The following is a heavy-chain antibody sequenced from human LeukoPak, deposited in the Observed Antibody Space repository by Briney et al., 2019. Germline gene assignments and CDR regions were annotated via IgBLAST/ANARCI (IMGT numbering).Heavy chain of an antibody. V-gene: IGHV3-74*01. D-gene: IGHD6-13*01. CDR3: ASYSSSWVPYYFDY. CDR1: GFTFSSYW. Sequence: GGSLRLSCAASGFTFSSYWMRWVRQAPGKGLVWVSRINDDGLSTNYADSVKGRFTISRDNAKNTLYLQMNSLRAEDTAVYYCASYSSSWVPYYFDYWGQGTLVTVSS. J-gene: IGHJ4*02. CDR2: INDDGLST.